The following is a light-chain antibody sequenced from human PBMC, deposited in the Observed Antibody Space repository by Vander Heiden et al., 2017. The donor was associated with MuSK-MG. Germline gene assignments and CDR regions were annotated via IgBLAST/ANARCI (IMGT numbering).Light chain of an antibody. Sequence: DIQMTQSPSSLSASVGDRVTISCRASLNIRVNLNWYQHKPGKAPKLLISAASNLASGVPSRFSGGGSGTDFTLIISGLQPEDVATYYCQQSSSTPWTFGLGTKLGIK. CDR3: QQSSSTPWT. CDR2: AAS. J-gene: IGKJ1*01. CDR1: LNIRVN. V-gene: IGKV1-39*01.